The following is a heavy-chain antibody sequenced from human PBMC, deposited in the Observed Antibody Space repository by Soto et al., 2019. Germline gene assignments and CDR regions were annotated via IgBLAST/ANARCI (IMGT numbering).Heavy chain of an antibody. J-gene: IGHJ4*02. V-gene: IGHV1-69*01. D-gene: IGHD3-22*01. CDR1: GGTFSRYT. Sequence: QVQLVQSGAEVKKPGSSVKVSCKASGGTFSRYTITWVRQAPGQGLEWMGGITPMFGTPNYAQKFQGRVTITADEPTSTAYMELSSQRSADTAMYYCARDGTVYDSSDYYYLYWGQGTLVTVSS. CDR3: ARDGTVYDSSDYYYLY. CDR2: ITPMFGTP.